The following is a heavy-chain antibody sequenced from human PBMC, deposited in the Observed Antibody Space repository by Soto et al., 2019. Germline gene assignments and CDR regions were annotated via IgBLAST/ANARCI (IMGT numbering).Heavy chain of an antibody. D-gene: IGHD3-10*01. CDR2: IIPLFGTA. V-gene: IGHV1-69*01. CDR1: GVTFSSET. J-gene: IGHJ4*02. CDR3: ATELGENPASPFDA. Sequence: QVQLVQSGADVKKPGSSVKVSCQASGVTFSSETLGWVRQAPGQGLGWVGGIIPLFGTASYAQNCQGRVTITADESTSTVYMELSSLRSDDTAVYFCATELGENPASPFDAWGQGTLVTVSS.